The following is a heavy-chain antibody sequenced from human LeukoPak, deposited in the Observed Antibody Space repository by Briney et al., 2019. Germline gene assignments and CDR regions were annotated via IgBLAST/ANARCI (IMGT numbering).Heavy chain of an antibody. D-gene: IGHD2-2*01. Sequence: GGPLRPSFAPSVFTSRGYAMHGVAQPTEKGLGGASAIVIPGGTYYPGSVKGRFTISRENAKNSLYLQMNSLRAGDTAVYYCARAGYCSSNSCSNPYYMDVWGKGTTVTVSS. CDR2: IVIPGGT. CDR3: ARAGYCSSNSCSNPYYMDV. CDR1: VFTSRGYA. V-gene: IGHV3-13*01. J-gene: IGHJ6*03.